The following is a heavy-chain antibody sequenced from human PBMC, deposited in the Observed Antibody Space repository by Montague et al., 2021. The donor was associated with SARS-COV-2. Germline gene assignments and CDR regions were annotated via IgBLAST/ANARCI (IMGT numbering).Heavy chain of an antibody. CDR3: ARTRVGGRCYSGNYYYHYDMDV. D-gene: IGHD2-15*01. CDR2: IYYSGST. J-gene: IGHJ6*02. V-gene: IGHV4-59*08. Sequence: SETLSLTCTVSSDSISSDYWSWIRQSPGKGLEWIGYIYYSGSTNYNPSLKSRVTISIDTSKNQFSLKLNSVTAADTAVFYCARTRVGGRCYSGNYYYHYDMDVWGQGTTVTVSS. CDR1: SDSISSDY.